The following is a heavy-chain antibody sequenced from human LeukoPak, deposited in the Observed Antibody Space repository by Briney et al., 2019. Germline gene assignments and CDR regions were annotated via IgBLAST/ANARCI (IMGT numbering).Heavy chain of an antibody. J-gene: IGHJ4*02. Sequence: GGSLRLSCAASRFTFSSYWMSWVRQAPGKGLEWVANIKQDGSEKYYVDSVKGRFTISRDNTKNSLYLQLNSLRAEDTAVYYCARARGGYDFDYWGQGTLVTVSS. CDR2: IKQDGSEK. CDR3: ARARGGYDFDY. CDR1: RFTFSSYW. D-gene: IGHD5-12*01. V-gene: IGHV3-7*03.